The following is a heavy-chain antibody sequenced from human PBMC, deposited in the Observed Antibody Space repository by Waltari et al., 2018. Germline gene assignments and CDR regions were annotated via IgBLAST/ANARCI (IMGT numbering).Heavy chain of an antibody. V-gene: IGHV1-69*13. CDR3: ARIYGSGSYNRFDP. D-gene: IGHD3-10*01. J-gene: IGHJ5*02. CDR2: IIPIFGTA. CDR1: GGTFSSYA. Sequence: QVQLVQSGAEVKKPGSSVKVSCKASGGTFSSYAISWVRQAPGQGLEWMGGIIPIFGTANYTQKFQGRVTMTADESTSTAYRELSSLRSEDTAVYYCARIYGSGSYNRFDPWGQGTLVTVSS.